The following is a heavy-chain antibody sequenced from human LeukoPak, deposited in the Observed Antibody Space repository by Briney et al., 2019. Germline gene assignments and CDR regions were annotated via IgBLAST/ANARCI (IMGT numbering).Heavy chain of an antibody. Sequence: SETLSLTCSVSGGSISSSSYFWGWIRQPPGKGLEWIASVHYSGSTYYNPSLKSRVTISIDTSKNQFSLKLTSVTAADTAVYFCARQLYVSGSYYAPMDVWGKGTTVVISS. J-gene: IGHJ6*04. CDR1: GGSISSSSYF. V-gene: IGHV4-39*01. CDR3: ARQLYVSGSYYAPMDV. D-gene: IGHD3-10*01. CDR2: VHYSGST.